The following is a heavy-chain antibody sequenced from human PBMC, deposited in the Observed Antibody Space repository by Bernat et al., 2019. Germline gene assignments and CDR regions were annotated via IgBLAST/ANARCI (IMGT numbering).Heavy chain of an antibody. CDR3: ARGYSYGTFDY. CDR2: IYYSGST. Sequence: QLQLQESGPGLVKPSETLSLTCTVSGGSISSYYWSWIRQPPGKGLEWIGYIYYSGSTNYNPSLKSRVTISVDTSKNQFPLKLSSVTAADTAVYYCARGYSYGTFDYWGQGTLVTVSS. V-gene: IGHV4-59*01. D-gene: IGHD5-18*01. CDR1: GGSISSYY. J-gene: IGHJ4*02.